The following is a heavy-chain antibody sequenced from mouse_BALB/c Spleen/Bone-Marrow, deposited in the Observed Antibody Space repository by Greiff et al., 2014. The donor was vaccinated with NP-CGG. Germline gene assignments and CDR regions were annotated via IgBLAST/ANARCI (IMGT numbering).Heavy chain of an antibody. D-gene: IGHD2-10*02. CDR2: IHPYNDGT. CDR1: GYTFTSYV. Sequence: VQLQQSGPELVKPGASVKMSCKASGYTFTSYVMHWVKQKPGQGLEWIGYIHPYNDGTKYNEKFKGKATLASDKSSSTAYMELSSLTSEDSAVYYCARRYGNYYFDYWGQGTTLTVSS. J-gene: IGHJ2*01. CDR3: ARRYGNYYFDY. V-gene: IGHV1-14*01.